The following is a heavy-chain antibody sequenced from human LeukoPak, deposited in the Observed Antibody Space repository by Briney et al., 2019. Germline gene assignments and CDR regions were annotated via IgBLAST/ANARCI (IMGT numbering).Heavy chain of an antibody. J-gene: IGHJ5*02. CDR2: ISYDGSNK. CDR1: GFTFSSYG. D-gene: IGHD6-13*01. Sequence: GRSLRLSCAASGFTFSSYGMHWVRQAPRRGLEWVAVISYDGSNKYYADSVKGRFTISRDNSKNTLYLQMNSLRAEDTAVYYCANIAGPWFDPWGQGTLVTVSS. CDR3: ANIAGPWFDP. V-gene: IGHV3-30*18.